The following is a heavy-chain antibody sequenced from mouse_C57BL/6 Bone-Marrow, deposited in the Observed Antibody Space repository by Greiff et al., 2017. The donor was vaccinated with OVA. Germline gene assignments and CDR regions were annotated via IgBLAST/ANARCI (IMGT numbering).Heavy chain of an antibody. D-gene: IGHD1-1*01. Sequence: QVQLKESGAELARPGASVKLSCKASGYTFTSYGISWVKQRTGQGLEWIGEIYPRSGNTYYNEKFKGKATLTADKSSSTAYMERRSLTSEDSAVYFCARGYGSSLFDYWGQGTTLTVSS. CDR3: ARGYGSSLFDY. CDR2: IYPRSGNT. V-gene: IGHV1-81*01. CDR1: GYTFTSYG. J-gene: IGHJ2*01.